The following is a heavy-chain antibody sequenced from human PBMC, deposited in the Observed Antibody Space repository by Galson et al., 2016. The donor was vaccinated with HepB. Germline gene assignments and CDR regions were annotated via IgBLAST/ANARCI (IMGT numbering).Heavy chain of an antibody. CDR3: AREGCSGGSCYFTYFDY. CDR1: GGSISIYY. D-gene: IGHD2-15*01. Sequence: SETLSLTCTVSGGSISIYYWSWIRQPPGKGLEWIGYIFPNGSTTYNPSLKSRVTISVDTSKNKFSLKLRSVTAADTAVYYCAREGCSGGSCYFTYFDYWGQGTLVSVSS. CDR2: IFPNGST. J-gene: IGHJ4*02. V-gene: IGHV4-59*01.